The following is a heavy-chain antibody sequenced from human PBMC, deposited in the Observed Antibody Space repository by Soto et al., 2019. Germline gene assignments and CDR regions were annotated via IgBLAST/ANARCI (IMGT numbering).Heavy chain of an antibody. Sequence: GGSLRLSCAASGFTFDDYAMHWVRQVPGKGLEWVSGINWNSGSIGYGDSVKGRFDISRDNAKNSLHLQMNSLSAEDTAFYYCVKDESINWYSGHFRHWGQGTLVTVSS. D-gene: IGHD6-13*01. CDR2: INWNSGSI. CDR1: GFTFDDYA. V-gene: IGHV3-9*01. J-gene: IGHJ1*01. CDR3: VKDESINWYSGHFRH.